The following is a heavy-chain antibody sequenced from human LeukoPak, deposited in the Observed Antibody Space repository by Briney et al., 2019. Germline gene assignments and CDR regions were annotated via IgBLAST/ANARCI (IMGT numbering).Heavy chain of an antibody. Sequence: GGSLRLSGAASGFTFSNAWMSWVRQAPGKGLEWVGRIKSKTDGGTTDYAAPVKGRFTISRDDSKNTLYLQMNSLKTEDTAVYYCTTASLPPYSSSWWAFYCWGQGTLVTVSS. CDR3: TTASLPPYSSSWWAFYC. CDR1: GFTFSNAW. CDR2: IKSKTDGGTT. J-gene: IGHJ4*02. D-gene: IGHD6-13*01. V-gene: IGHV3-15*01.